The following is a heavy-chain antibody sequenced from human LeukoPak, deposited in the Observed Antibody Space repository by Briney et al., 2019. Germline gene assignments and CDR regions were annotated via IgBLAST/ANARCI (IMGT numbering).Heavy chain of an antibody. Sequence: GGSLRLSCAASGFTFSSYGMHWVRQAPGKGLEWVAFIRYDGSNKYYADSVKGRFTISRDNSKNTLYLQMNSLRAEDTAVYYCARSDYFAKFGEHYDYWGQGTLVTVSS. CDR1: GFTFSSYG. J-gene: IGHJ4*02. CDR3: ARSDYFAKFGEHYDY. V-gene: IGHV3-30*02. D-gene: IGHD3-10*01. CDR2: IRYDGSNK.